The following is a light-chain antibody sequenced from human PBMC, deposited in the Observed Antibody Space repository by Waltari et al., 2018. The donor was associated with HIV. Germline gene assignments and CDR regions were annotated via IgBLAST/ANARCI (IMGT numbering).Light chain of an antibody. V-gene: IGLV2-14*03. CDR3: ASYTVNSTGV. CDR2: DVN. J-gene: IGLJ1*01. CDR1: ASDIGRSTY. Sequence: QSALSQPASVSASPGQSVAISCSGSASDIGRSTYVSWYQQHPDKPPRLILFDVNNRPSGISDRFSVSKSGTTASLTISTVETDDEADYYCASYTVNSTGVFGSGTKLTVL.